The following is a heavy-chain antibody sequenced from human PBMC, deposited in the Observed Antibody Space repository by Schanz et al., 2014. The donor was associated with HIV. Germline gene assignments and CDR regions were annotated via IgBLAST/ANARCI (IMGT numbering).Heavy chain of an antibody. J-gene: IGHJ2*01. CDR1: GFTFTSYA. CDR3: AKGYGDYYWYFDL. CDR2: ISGRGGFT. Sequence: VHLVESGGGLVQPGGSLRLSCAASGFTFTSYALSWVRQAPGKGLEWVSGISGRGGFTYYSDSVKGRFTISRDNSRNTLYLQMNTLRAEDTAVYYCAKGYGDYYWYFDLWGRGTLVTVSS. D-gene: IGHD4-17*01. V-gene: IGHV3-23*04.